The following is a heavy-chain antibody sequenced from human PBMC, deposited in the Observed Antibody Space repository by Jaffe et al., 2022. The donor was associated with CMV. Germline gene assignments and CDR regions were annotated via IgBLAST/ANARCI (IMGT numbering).Heavy chain of an antibody. CDR1: GFTFSSYS. CDR3: ATMGVVVITTGQNWFDP. J-gene: IGHJ5*02. CDR2: ISSSSSYI. D-gene: IGHD3-22*01. Sequence: EVQLVESGGGLVKPGGSLRLSCAASGFTFSSYSMNWVRQAPGKGLEWVSSISSSSSYIYYADSVKGRFTISRDNAKNSLYLQMNSLRAEDTAVYYCATMGVVVITTGQNWFDPWGQGTLVTVSS. V-gene: IGHV3-21*01.